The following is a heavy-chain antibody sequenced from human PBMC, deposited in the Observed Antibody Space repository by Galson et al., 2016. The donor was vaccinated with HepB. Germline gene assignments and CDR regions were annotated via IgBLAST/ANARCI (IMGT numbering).Heavy chain of an antibody. Sequence: SLRLSCAVSGFTVSNKYMSWVRQAPGKGLEWVSVIYSGDRAFYADSVKGRFTISRDNSNNTVFLQMNSLKFEDTAVYYCTVCGLTGDLDYWGRGTRVAVSS. CDR1: GFTVSNKY. CDR2: IYSGDRA. D-gene: IGHD3-9*01. V-gene: IGHV3-66*01. J-gene: IGHJ4*03. CDR3: TVCGLTGDLDY.